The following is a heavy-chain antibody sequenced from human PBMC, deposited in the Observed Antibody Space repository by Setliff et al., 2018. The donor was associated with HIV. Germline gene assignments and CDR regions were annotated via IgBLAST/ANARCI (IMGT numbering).Heavy chain of an antibody. D-gene: IGHD5-12*01. CDR3: ARMYSGYDWSPAGARTRYFDY. V-gene: IGHV4-38-2*01. CDR1: GYSISSGYY. Sequence: PSETLSLTCAVSGYSISSGYYWGWIRQPPGKGLEWIGSIYHSGNTYYNPSLTSRVTISVDTSKNQFSLKLSSVTAADTAVYYCARMYSGYDWSPAGARTRYFDYWGQGTLVTVSS. J-gene: IGHJ4*02. CDR2: IYHSGNT.